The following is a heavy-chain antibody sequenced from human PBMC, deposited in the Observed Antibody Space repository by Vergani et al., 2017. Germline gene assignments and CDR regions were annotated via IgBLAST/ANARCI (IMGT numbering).Heavy chain of an antibody. D-gene: IGHD3-3*01. CDR1: GGSFSGYY. CDR2: INHSGST. V-gene: IGHV4-34*01. CDR3: ARGMPPKYDFWSGAYYYYYGMDV. Sequence: QVQLQQWGAGLLKPSETLSLTCAVYGGSFSGYYWSWIRQPPGKGLEWIGEINHSGSTNYNPSLKSRVTISVDTSKNQFSLKLSSVTAADTAVYYCARGMPPKYDFWSGAYYYYYGMDVWGQGTTVTVSS. J-gene: IGHJ6*02.